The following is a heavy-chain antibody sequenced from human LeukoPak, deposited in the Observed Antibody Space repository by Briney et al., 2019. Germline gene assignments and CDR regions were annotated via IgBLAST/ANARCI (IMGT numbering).Heavy chain of an antibody. D-gene: IGHD3-22*01. CDR3: ARRYYYDSSGYYYGPHDAFDI. Sequence: GSSVKVSCKASGGTFSSYAISWVRQAPGQGLEWIVGIIPIFGTASYAQKFQGRVTITTDESTSTAYMELSSLRSEDTAVYYCARRYYYDSSGYYYGPHDAFDIWAKGQWSPSLQ. V-gene: IGHV1-69*05. J-gene: IGHJ3*02. CDR2: IIPIFGTA. CDR1: GGTFSSYA.